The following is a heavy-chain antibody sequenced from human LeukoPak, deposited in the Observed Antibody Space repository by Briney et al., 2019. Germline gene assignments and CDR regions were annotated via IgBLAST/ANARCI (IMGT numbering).Heavy chain of an antibody. CDR3: ARDNRAGATVGY. J-gene: IGHJ4*02. CDR2: IIPILGIA. D-gene: IGHD1-26*01. V-gene: IGHV1-69*04. CDR1: GGTFSSYA. Sequence: ASVKVSCKASGGTFSSYAISWVRQAPGQGLEWMGRIIPILGIANYAQKFQGRVTITADKSTSTAYMELSSLRSEDTAVYYCARDNRAGATVGYWGQGTLVTVSS.